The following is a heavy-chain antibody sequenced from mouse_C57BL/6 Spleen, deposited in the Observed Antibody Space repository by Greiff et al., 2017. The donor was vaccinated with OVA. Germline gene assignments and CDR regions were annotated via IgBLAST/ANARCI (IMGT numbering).Heavy chain of an antibody. CDR1: GYTFTSYW. D-gene: IGHD1-1*01. CDR3: ARSYYGSSLDYYAMDY. J-gene: IGHJ4*01. CDR2: IYPGSGST. V-gene: IGHV1-55*01. Sequence: QVQLKESGAELVKPGASVKMSCKASGYTFTSYWITWVKQRPGQGLEWIGDIYPGSGSTNYNEKFKSKATLTVDTSSSTAYMQLSSLTSEDSAVYYCARSYYGSSLDYYAMDYWGQGTSVTVSS.